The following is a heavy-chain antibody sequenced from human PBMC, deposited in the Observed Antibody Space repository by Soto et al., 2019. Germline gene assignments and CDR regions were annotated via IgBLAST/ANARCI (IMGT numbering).Heavy chain of an antibody. CDR2: INNGNGNT. Sequence: ASVKVSCKASGYTFTSYAIHWVRQAPGQRLEWMGWINNGNGNTKYSQNFQGRVTICRDTSASTAYMYLSSLRSEDTAVYYCARGSTVTPSYWGQGTLVTVSS. CDR1: GYTFTSYA. CDR3: ARGSTVTPSY. J-gene: IGHJ4*02. D-gene: IGHD4-17*01. V-gene: IGHV1-3*04.